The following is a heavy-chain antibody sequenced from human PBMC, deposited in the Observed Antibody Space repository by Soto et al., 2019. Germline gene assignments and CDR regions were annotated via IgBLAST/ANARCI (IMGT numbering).Heavy chain of an antibody. J-gene: IGHJ4*02. CDR1: GYSVSSSDYY. V-gene: IGHV4-39*01. CDR2: IHYSGST. D-gene: IGHD2-8*01. Sequence: SETLSLTCSVSGYSVSSSDYYWAWIRQSPGKGLEWIGNIHYSGSTYYMPSLRSRVTLSVDTSKNQFSLRLTSVTAEDTAVYYCARHEGNGNVWPLDYWGQGILVTV. CDR3: ARHEGNGNVWPLDY.